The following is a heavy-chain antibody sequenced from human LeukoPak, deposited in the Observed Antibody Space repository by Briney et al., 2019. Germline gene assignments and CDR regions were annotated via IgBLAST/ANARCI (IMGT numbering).Heavy chain of an antibody. D-gene: IGHD5-18*01. CDR3: ARDRGYTYGHPLDF. V-gene: IGHV3-21*01. J-gene: IGHJ3*01. Sequence: GGSLRLSCAASGFTFSSYSMNWVRQAPGKGLEWVSSISSSSSYIYYADSVKGRFTISRDNSKNMLYLEMNSLRADDTAVYYCARDRGYTYGHPLDFWGQGTMVTV. CDR2: ISSSSSYI. CDR1: GFTFSSYS.